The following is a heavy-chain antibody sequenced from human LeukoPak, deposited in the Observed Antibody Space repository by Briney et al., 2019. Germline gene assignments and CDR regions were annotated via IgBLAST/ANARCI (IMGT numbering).Heavy chain of an antibody. CDR3: ARGPDMVRGNAFDI. J-gene: IGHJ3*02. Sequence: GGSLRLSCAASGFTFSSYGMHWVRQAPGKGLEWVPVIWYDGSNKYYADSVKGRFTISRDNSKNTLYLQMNSLRAEDTAVYYCARGPDMVRGNAFDIWGQGTMVTVSS. CDR1: GFTFSSYG. CDR2: IWYDGSNK. V-gene: IGHV3-33*01. D-gene: IGHD3-10*01.